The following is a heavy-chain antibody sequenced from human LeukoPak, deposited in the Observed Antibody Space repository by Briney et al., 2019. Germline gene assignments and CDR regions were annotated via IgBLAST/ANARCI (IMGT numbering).Heavy chain of an antibody. D-gene: IGHD1-1*01. Sequence: GASVKVSCKASGGTFSGYAISWVRQAPGQGLEWMGWINPNSGGTNYAQKFQGRVTMTRDTSISTAYMELSRLRSDDTAVYYCALPRNGVSDAFDIWGQGTMVTVSS. J-gene: IGHJ3*02. CDR1: GGTFSGYA. CDR3: ALPRNGVSDAFDI. CDR2: INPNSGGT. V-gene: IGHV1-2*02.